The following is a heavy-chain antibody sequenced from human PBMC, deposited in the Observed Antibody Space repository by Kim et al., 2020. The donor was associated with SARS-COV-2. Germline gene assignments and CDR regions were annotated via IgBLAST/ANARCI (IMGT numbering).Heavy chain of an antibody. CDR3: AKPDILTGYQPTPGTNFDY. CDR1: GFTFSSYA. D-gene: IGHD3-9*01. J-gene: IGHJ4*02. CDR2: ISGSAGST. V-gene: IGHV3-23*01. Sequence: GGSLRLSCATSGFTFSSYAMSWVRQAPGKGLEWVSAISGSAGSTYYADSVKGRFTISRDNSKNTLYLQMNSLRAEDTAVYYCAKPDILTGYQPTPGTNFDYWGQGTLVTVSS.